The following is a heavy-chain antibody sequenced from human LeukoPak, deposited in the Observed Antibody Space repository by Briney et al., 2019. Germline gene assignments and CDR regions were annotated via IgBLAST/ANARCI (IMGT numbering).Heavy chain of an antibody. CDR3: ARDPPTGTVEYYFDY. J-gene: IGHJ4*02. CDR2: INPSGGST. Sequence: ASVKVSCKASGGTFSSYAVTWVRQAPGQGLEWMGIINPSGGSTSYAQKFQGRVTMTRDTSTSTVYMELSSLGSEDTAVYYCARDPPTGTVEYYFDYWGQGTLVTVSS. D-gene: IGHD1-1*01. CDR1: GGTFSSYA. V-gene: IGHV1-46*01.